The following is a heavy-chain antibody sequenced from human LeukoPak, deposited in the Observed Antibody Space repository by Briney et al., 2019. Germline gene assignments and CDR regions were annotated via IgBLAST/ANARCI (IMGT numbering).Heavy chain of an antibody. J-gene: IGHJ4*02. V-gene: IGHV3-21*01. CDR1: GFTFSSYS. D-gene: IGHD4-17*01. Sequence: GGSLRLSCAASGFTFSSYSMNWVRQAPGKGLEWVSSISSSSRYIFYADSVKGRFTISRENAKNSLYLQMNSLRAEDTAVYYCARGLSDDGDYGIYWGQGKLVTVSS. CDR3: ARGLSDDGDYGIY. CDR2: ISSSSRYI.